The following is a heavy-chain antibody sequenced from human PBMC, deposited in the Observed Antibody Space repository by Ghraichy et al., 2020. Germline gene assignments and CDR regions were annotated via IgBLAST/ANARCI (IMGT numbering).Heavy chain of an antibody. Sequence: GGSLRLSCLASGFTFSHYAMHWVRQAPGKSLEYVSGITSNGAKTYTADSVKGRFTISRDNSRNTLHLQMTSLSAEDTAVYYCVKDLWGVVVPPSLQVWGRGTPLRVSS. V-gene: IGHV3-64D*08. D-gene: IGHD2-15*01. J-gene: IGHJ2*01. CDR3: VKDLWGVVVPPSLQV. CDR2: ITSNGAKT. CDR1: GFTFSHYA.